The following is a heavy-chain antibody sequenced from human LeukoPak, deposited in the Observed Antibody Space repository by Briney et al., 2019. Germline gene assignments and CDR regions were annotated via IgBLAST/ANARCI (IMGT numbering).Heavy chain of an antibody. D-gene: IGHD2/OR15-2a*01. J-gene: IGHJ4*02. CDR2: ISASGGDT. CDR1: GLTFSSYS. CDR3: ARTEVGTTLSDY. Sequence: PGGSVRLSCVVSGLTFSSYSMSWVRQAPGKGLEWVSGISASGGDTWYPDSVKGRFTISRDNAKNSLYLQMNSLRAEDTAVYYCARTEVGTTLSDYWGQGTLVSVSS. V-gene: IGHV3-23*01.